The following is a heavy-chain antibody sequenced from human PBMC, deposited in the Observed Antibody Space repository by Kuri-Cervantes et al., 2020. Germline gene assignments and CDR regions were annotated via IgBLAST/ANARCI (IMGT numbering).Heavy chain of an antibody. Sequence: GESLKISCAASGFNFRAYGMNWVRQAPGKGLEWVGRIASKTDGGTTDYAAPVKGRFTISRDDSKNTLSLQMNSLKTEDTAVYYCTTARYGSIWYGALSYYWGQGTLVTVSS. D-gene: IGHD6-13*01. CDR2: IASKTDGGTT. CDR3: TTARYGSIWYGALSYY. CDR1: GFNFRAYG. J-gene: IGHJ4*02. V-gene: IGHV3-15*04.